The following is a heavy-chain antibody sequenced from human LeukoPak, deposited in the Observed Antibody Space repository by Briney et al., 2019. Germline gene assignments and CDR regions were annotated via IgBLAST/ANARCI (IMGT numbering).Heavy chain of an antibody. CDR1: GFTFDDYG. V-gene: IGHV3-20*04. CDR2: INWDGGST. J-gene: IGHJ4*02. CDR3: ARDSGYYYYFDY. D-gene: IGHD3-22*01. Sequence: GGSLRLSCAASGFTFDDYGMSWVRQAPGKGLEWVSGINWDGGSTGYADSVKGRFTISRDNAKNSLYLQMNSLRAEDTALYYCARDSGYYYYFDYWGQGTLVTVSS.